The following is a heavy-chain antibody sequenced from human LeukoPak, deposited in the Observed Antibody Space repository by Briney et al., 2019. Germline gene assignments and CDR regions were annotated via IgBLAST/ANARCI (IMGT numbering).Heavy chain of an antibody. CDR3: ATLMFRGVIGDDYYGMDV. D-gene: IGHD3-10*01. CDR2: FDPEDGET. Sequence: ASVKVSCKVSGSTLTKLSVHWVRQTPGRGLEWMGGFDPEDGETINGQKFQGRVTMTEDTSTDTAYMELSSLRSEDTPVYYCATLMFRGVIGDDYYGMDVWGKGTTVTVSS. CDR1: GSTLTKLS. J-gene: IGHJ6*04. V-gene: IGHV1-24*01.